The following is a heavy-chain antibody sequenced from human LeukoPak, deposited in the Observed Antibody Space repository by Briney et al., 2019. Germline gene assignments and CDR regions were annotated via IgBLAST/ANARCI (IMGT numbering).Heavy chain of an antibody. CDR3: ARVDYASGSYY. CDR1: GFTFTTYT. J-gene: IGHJ4*02. V-gene: IGHV3-21*01. Sequence: PGGSLRPSCVASGFTFTTYTMNWVRQAPGKGLEWVSSISSRSSDIYYADSLKGRFTISRDNAKNSLYLQMNGLRAEDTAVYYCARVDYASGSYYWGQGTLVTVSS. CDR2: ISSRSSDI. D-gene: IGHD3-10*01.